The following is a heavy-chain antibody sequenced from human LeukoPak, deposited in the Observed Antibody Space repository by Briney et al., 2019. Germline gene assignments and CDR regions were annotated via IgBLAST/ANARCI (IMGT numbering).Heavy chain of an antibody. J-gene: IGHJ6*02. D-gene: IGHD3-22*01. CDR2: ISAYNGNT. Sequence: ASVKVSCKSSGYTFTAYAVHWVRQAPGQGLEWMGWISAYNGNTNYAQKLQGRVTMTTDTSTSTAYMELRSLRSDDTAVYYCARAAKYYYDSSGPQDYGMDVWGQGTTVTVSS. CDR3: ARAAKYYYDSSGPQDYGMDV. CDR1: GYTFTAYA. V-gene: IGHV1-18*04.